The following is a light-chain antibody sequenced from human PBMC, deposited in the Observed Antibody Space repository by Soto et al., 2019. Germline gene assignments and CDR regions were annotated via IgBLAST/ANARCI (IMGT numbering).Light chain of an antibody. CDR1: QTISSW. V-gene: IGKV1-5*03. J-gene: IGKJ1*01. Sequence: IQMTQSPSTLSGSVGDRVTITCRASQTISSWLAWYQQKPGKAPKLLIYKASTLKSGVPSRFSGSGSGPEFTLTICSLQPDDFATYYCQHYNSYSEAYGQGIKVDIK. CDR2: KAS. CDR3: QHYNSYSEA.